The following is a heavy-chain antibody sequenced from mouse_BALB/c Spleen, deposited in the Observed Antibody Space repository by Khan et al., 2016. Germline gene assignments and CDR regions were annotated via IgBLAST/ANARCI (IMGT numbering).Heavy chain of an antibody. CDR3: ASYYDYDGGFAY. Sequence: VQLQESGPLLFSPPPLLSIPFTVSFFSITGFAVNWVRQPPGKGLEWLGVIWGDGSTDYDSALKSRLSISKDDSKSQVFLKMNSLQTEVTARYYCASYYDYDGGFAYWGQGTLVTVSA. D-gene: IGHD2-4*01. J-gene: IGHJ3*01. CDR2: IWGDGST. V-gene: IGHV2-6-7*01. CDR1: FFSITGFA.